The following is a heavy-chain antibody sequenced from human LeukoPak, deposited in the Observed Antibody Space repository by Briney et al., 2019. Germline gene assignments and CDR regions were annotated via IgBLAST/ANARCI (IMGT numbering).Heavy chain of an antibody. CDR3: AKGTMGRGFGY. J-gene: IGHJ4*02. CDR2: ISSSSSYI. D-gene: IGHD3-10*01. CDR1: GFTFSSYS. V-gene: IGHV3-21*04. Sequence: PGGSLRLSCAASGFTFSSYSMNWVRQAPGKGLEWGSSISSSSSYIYYADSVKGRSTISRDNSKNTLYLQMNSLRAEDTAVYYCAKGTMGRGFGYWGQGTLVTVSS.